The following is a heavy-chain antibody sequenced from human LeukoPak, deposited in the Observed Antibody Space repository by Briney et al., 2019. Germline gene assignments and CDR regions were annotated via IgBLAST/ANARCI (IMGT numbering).Heavy chain of an antibody. CDR2: TSSSGSTI. V-gene: IGHV3-11*01. CDR1: GFTFSDYY. CDR3: ARGITTVVTYDAFDI. J-gene: IGHJ3*02. D-gene: IGHD4-23*01. Sequence: GGSLRLSCAASGFTFSDYYMSWIRQAPGKGLEWVSYTSSSGSTIYYADSVKGRFTISRDNAKNSLYLQMNSLRAEDTAVYYCARGITTVVTYDAFDIWGQGTMVTVSS.